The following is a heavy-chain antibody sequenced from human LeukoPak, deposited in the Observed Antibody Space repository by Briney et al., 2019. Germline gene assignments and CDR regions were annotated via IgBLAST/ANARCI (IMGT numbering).Heavy chain of an antibody. D-gene: IGHD2-15*01. J-gene: IGHJ3*02. CDR3: ARARSLLGYCSGGSCYSDAFDI. CDR2: IIPILGIA. V-gene: IGHV1-69*04. CDR1: GGTFSSYA. Sequence: GASVKVSCKASGGTFSSYAISWVRQAPGQGLEWMGRIIPILGIANYAQKFQGRVTITADKSTSTAYMELSSLRSEDTAVYYCARARSLLGYCSGGSCYSDAFDIWAKGQWSPSLQ.